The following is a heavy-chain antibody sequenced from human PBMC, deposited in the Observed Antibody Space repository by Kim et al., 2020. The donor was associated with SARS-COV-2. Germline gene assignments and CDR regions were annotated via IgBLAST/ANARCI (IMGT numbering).Heavy chain of an antibody. CDR1: GYTFTSYY. Sequence: ASVKVSCKASGYTFTSYYMHWVRQAPGQGLEWMGIINPSGGSTSYAQKFQGRVTMTRDTSTSTVYMELSSLRSEDTAVYYCARDIGEGSGPYGMDVWGQGTTVTVSS. CDR3: ARDIGEGSGPYGMDV. D-gene: IGHD3-10*01. V-gene: IGHV1-46*01. J-gene: IGHJ6*02. CDR2: INPSGGST.